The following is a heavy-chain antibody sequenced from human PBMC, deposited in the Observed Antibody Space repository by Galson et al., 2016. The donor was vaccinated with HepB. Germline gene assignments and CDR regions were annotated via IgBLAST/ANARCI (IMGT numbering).Heavy chain of an antibody. Sequence: LSLTCAVYGGSFSGYYWSWIRQPPGKGLEWIGEINHSGSTNYNPSLKSRVTISVDTSKNQFSLNLSSVTAADTAVYYCARGFNSFGSGSYNAFDIWGQGTMVTVSS. D-gene: IGHD1-26*01. CDR1: GGSFSGYY. J-gene: IGHJ3*02. V-gene: IGHV4-34*01. CDR2: INHSGST. CDR3: ARGFNSFGSGSYNAFDI.